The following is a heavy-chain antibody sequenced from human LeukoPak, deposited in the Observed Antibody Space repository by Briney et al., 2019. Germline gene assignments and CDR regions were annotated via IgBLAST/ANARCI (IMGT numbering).Heavy chain of an antibody. J-gene: IGHJ4*02. Sequence: GGSLRLSCAASGFTFSSYSMNWVRQAPGKGLEWVSSISSSSSYIYYADSVKGRFTISRDNAKNSLYLQMNSLRDEDTAVYYCARDRGTYYYDSSVYGLLWGQGTLVTVSS. D-gene: IGHD3-22*01. CDR1: GFTFSSYS. CDR3: ARDRGTYYYDSSVYGLL. CDR2: ISSSSSYI. V-gene: IGHV3-21*01.